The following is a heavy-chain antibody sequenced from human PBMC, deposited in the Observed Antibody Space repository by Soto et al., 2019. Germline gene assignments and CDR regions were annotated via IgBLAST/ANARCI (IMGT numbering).Heavy chain of an antibody. Sequence: GGSLRLSCAASGFSLSDYYMSWIRQAPGEGLEWVSYISSSGSTTHYADSVKGRFTISKDNAKNSVYLQMNSLRAEDTTVYYCARVRGDSSGSYYFDYWGQGTLVTVSS. J-gene: IGHJ4*02. CDR3: ARVRGDSSGSYYFDY. CDR1: GFSLSDYY. CDR2: ISSSGSTT. V-gene: IGHV3-11*01. D-gene: IGHD3-22*01.